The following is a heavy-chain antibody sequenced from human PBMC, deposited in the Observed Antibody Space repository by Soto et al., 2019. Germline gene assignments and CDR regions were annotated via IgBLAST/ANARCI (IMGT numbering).Heavy chain of an antibody. D-gene: IGHD5-18*01. Sequence: QVQLVESGGGVVQPGRSLRLSCAASGFTFSTYGMHWVRQAPGKGLEWVALVWYAGGNTYYADSLKGRFTISRDNSKNARYLQINRRIAEDTAVYYCARGGPGMAPPHLDYWGQGTLVSVSS. CDR3: ARGGPGMAPPHLDY. CDR1: GFTFSTYG. J-gene: IGHJ4*02. CDR2: VWYAGGNT. V-gene: IGHV3-33*01.